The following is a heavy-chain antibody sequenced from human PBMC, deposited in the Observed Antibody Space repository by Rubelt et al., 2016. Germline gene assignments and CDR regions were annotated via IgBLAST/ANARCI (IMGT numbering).Heavy chain of an antibody. CDR3: ASANWADHFFHY. Sequence: GYIFTSYSMHWVRQAPGQGLEWMGIINPSGGSTTYAQKFQGRVSMTRDTSTSTVYMELSSLTSEDTAVYYCASANWADHFFHYWGQGTLVTVSS. V-gene: IGHV1-46*01. D-gene: IGHD7-27*01. CDR1: GYIFTSYS. J-gene: IGHJ4*02. CDR2: INPSGGST.